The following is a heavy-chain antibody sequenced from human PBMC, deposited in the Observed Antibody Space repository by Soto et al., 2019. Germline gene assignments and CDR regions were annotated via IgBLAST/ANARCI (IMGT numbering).Heavy chain of an antibody. J-gene: IGHJ4*02. D-gene: IGHD2-8*01. V-gene: IGHV4-39*01. CDR1: GGSISSSSYY. CDR2: IYYSGST. CDR3: ARQGVRGSQFDY. Sequence: QLQLQESGPGLVKPSETLSLPCTVSGGSISSSSYYWGWIRHPPGKGLEWIGSIYYSGSTYYNPSLKSRVTISVDTSKNQFSLKLSSVTAADTAVYYCARQGVRGSQFDYWGQRTLVTVSS.